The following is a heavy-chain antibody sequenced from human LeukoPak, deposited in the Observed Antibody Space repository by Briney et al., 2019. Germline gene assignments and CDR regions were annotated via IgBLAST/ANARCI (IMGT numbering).Heavy chain of an antibody. CDR1: GYTFTGYY. CDR2: INPNSGGT. CDR3: ARAPDYGEDGNYGMDV. J-gene: IGHJ6*02. V-gene: IGHV1-2*02. D-gene: IGHD4-17*01. Sequence: ASVKVSCKASGYTFTGYYMHWVRQAPGQGLEWMGWINPNSGGTNYAQKFQGRVTMTRDTSISTAYMELSRLRSDDTAVYYCARAPDYGEDGNYGMDVWGQGTTVTVSS.